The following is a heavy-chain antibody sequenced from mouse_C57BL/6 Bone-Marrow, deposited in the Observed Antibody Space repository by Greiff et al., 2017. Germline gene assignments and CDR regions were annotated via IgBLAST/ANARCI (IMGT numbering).Heavy chain of an antibody. CDR1: GFSLTSYG. V-gene: IGHV2-2*01. Sequence: QVQLKESGPGLVQPSQSLSITCTVSGFSLTSYGVHWVRQSPGKGLEWLGVIWSGGSTDYNAAFISRLSISKDNSKSQVFFKMNSLQADDTAIDYCALHSYDYDVGDYWGQGTSVTVSS. D-gene: IGHD2-4*01. CDR2: IWSGGST. CDR3: ALHSYDYDVGDY. J-gene: IGHJ4*01.